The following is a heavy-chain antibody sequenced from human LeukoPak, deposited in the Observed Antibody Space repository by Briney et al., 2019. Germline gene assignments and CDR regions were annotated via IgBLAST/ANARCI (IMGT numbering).Heavy chain of an antibody. CDR2: IYYSGST. J-gene: IGHJ3*02. CDR3: ARVDYDFWSGYYVAFDI. CDR1: GGSISSYY. D-gene: IGHD3-3*01. V-gene: IGHV4-59*12. Sequence: SETLSLTCTVSGGSISSYYWSWIRQPPGKGLEWIGYIYYSGSTYYNPSLKSRVTISVDTSKNQFSLKLSSVTAADTAVYYCARVDYDFWSGYYVAFDIWGQGTMVTVSS.